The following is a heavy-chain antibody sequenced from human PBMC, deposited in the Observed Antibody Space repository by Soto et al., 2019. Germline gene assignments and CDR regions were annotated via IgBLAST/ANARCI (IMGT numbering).Heavy chain of an antibody. CDR3: ARPGMGEGGYDILTGYYPGGAFDI. Sequence: SETLSLTCTVSGGSISSSSYYWGWIRQPPGKGLEWIGSIYYSGSTYYNPSLKSRVTISVDTSKNQFSLKLSSVTAADTAVYYCARPGMGEGGYDILTGYYPGGAFDIWGQGTMVT. D-gene: IGHD3-9*01. V-gene: IGHV4-39*01. J-gene: IGHJ3*02. CDR2: IYYSGST. CDR1: GGSISSSSYY.